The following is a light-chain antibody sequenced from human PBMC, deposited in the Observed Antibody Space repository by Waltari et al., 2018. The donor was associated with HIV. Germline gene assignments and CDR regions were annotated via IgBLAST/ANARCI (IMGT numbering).Light chain of an antibody. J-gene: IGKJ5*01. V-gene: IGKV3D-15*01. Sequence: ELVMIQSPGTLTVSPGERATLSCRASESVNSNLAWYQRKPGQAPRLLIFGASTRATGVADRFSGSASGTDFTRTISRLQSEDFAVYYCQQYYKWPLTFGQGTRLEI. CDR1: ESVNSN. CDR2: GAS. CDR3: QQYYKWPLT.